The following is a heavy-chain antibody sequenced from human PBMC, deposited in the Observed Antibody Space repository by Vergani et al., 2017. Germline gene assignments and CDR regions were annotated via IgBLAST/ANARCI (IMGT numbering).Heavy chain of an antibody. CDR3: ARARGVDWVYWFDA. V-gene: IGHV4-59*12. D-gene: IGHD3-9*01. Sequence: QVQLQQWGAGLLKPSETLSLTCTVSGGSISSYYWSWIRQPPGKGLEWIGYIYYSGSTNYNPSLKSRVTISVDKSKNQFSLKLSSVTAADTAVYYCARARGVDWVYWFDAWGQGTLVTVSS. J-gene: IGHJ5*02. CDR2: IYYSGST. CDR1: GGSISSYY.